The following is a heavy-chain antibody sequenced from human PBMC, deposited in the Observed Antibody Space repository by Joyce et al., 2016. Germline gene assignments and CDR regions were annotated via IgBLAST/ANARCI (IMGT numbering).Heavy chain of an antibody. J-gene: IGHJ4*02. Sequence: EVQLVQSGAEVQKPGESLKISCKSSGFSFNGYWIAWVRQMPGKGLAGMGNIYPGDSRTRYSPSFQGQVTISADKSINTAYLHWSSLKASDTAIYYCARVISHSHFDTWGQGTLVTVSS. CDR1: GFSFNGYW. V-gene: IGHV5-51*01. CDR2: IYPGDSRT. CDR3: ARVISHSHFDT. D-gene: IGHD2-21*01.